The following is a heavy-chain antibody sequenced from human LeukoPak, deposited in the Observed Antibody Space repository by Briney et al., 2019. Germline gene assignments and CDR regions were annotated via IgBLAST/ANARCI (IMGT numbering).Heavy chain of an antibody. Sequence: AGGSLRLSCAASGFTFSNYAMSWVRQTPGKGLEWVSAITGDGGGTNHADSVKGRFTISRDNSKNTLYLQMNSLRAEDTAVYYCAKVPYSSSWYAEYFQHWGQGTLVTVSS. V-gene: IGHV3-23*01. D-gene: IGHD6-13*01. J-gene: IGHJ1*01. CDR3: AKVPYSSSWYAEYFQH. CDR1: GFTFSNYA. CDR2: ITGDGGGT.